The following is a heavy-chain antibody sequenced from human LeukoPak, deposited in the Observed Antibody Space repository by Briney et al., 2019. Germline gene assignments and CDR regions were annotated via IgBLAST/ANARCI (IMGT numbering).Heavy chain of an antibody. Sequence: ASVKVSCKASGYTFTSYGISWVRQAPGRGLEWMGWISAYNGNTNYAQKLQGRVTMTTDTSTSTAYMELRSLRSDDTAVYYCARDSPYDYVWGSYRFDYWGQGTLVTVSS. CDR3: ARDSPYDYVWGSYRFDY. CDR2: ISAYNGNT. D-gene: IGHD3-16*02. CDR1: GYTFTSYG. V-gene: IGHV1-18*01. J-gene: IGHJ4*02.